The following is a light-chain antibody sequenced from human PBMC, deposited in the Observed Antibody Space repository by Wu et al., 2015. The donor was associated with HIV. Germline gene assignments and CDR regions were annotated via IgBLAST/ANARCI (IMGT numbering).Light chain of an antibody. CDR3: QQYNNWPPWT. CDR1: QSVSSN. J-gene: IGKJ1*01. V-gene: IGKV3-15*01. CDR2: GAS. Sequence: EIVMTQFPATLSVSPGERATLTCRASQSVSSNLAWYQQKPGQAPRLLIYGASTRATGIPARFGGRGSGTEFILTISSLQSEDSAVYYCQQYNNWPPWTFGQGTKVEIK.